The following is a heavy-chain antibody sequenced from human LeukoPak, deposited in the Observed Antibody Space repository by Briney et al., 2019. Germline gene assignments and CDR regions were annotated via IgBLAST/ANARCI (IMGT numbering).Heavy chain of an antibody. CDR3: ARRLGRTMPLDY. D-gene: IGHD2-2*01. CDR1: YW. J-gene: IGHJ4*02. CDR2: IYPGDSDT. Sequence: YWIGWVRQMPGKGLEWMGIIYPGDSDTRYSPSFQGQVTISADKSISTAYLQWSSLKASDTAMYYCARRLGRTMPLDYWGQGTLVTVSS. V-gene: IGHV5-51*01.